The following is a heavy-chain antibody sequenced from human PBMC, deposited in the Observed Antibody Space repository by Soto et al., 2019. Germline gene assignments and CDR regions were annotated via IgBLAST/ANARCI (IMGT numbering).Heavy chain of an antibody. CDR3: ARQSAAGAYYYYYMDV. CDR2: INAGNGNT. Sequence: ASVKVSCKASGYTFTSYAMHWVRQAPGQRLEWMGWINAGNGNTKYSQKFQGRVTITRDTSASTAYMELSSLRSEDTAVYYCARQSAAGAYYYYYMDVWGKGTTVTVSS. V-gene: IGHV1-3*01. J-gene: IGHJ6*03. D-gene: IGHD2-2*01. CDR1: GYTFTSYA.